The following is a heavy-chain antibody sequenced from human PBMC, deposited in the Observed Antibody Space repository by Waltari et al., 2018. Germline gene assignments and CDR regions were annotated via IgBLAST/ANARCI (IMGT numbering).Heavy chain of an antibody. V-gene: IGHV4-34*01. CDR1: GGSFSGYY. CDR3: ARGYYDYVWGSYRPANWFDP. Sequence: QVQLQQWGAGLLKPSETLSLTCAVYGGSFSGYYWSWIRQPPGKGLEWIGEINHSGSTNYNPSLKSRVTISVDTSKNQFSLKLSSVTAADTAVYYCARGYYDYVWGSYRPANWFDPWGQGTLVTVSS. J-gene: IGHJ5*02. CDR2: INHSGST. D-gene: IGHD3-16*02.